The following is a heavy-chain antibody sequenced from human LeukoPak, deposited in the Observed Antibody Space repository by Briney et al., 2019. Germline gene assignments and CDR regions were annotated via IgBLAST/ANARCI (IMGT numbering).Heavy chain of an antibody. CDR2: ISSSSSYI. V-gene: IGHV3-21*01. Sequence: GGSLRLSCAASGFTFSSYSMNWVRQAPGKGLEWVSSISSSSSYIYYADSVKSRFTISRDNAKNSLYLQMNSLRAEDTAVYYCARVVAAAGTDYWGQGTLVTVSS. D-gene: IGHD6-13*01. CDR3: ARVVAAAGTDY. J-gene: IGHJ4*02. CDR1: GFTFSSYS.